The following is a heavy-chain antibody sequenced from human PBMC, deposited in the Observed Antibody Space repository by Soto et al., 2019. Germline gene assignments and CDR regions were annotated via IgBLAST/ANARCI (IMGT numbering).Heavy chain of an antibody. CDR3: AKDQGSSWYEIDY. CDR2: ISGSGGST. J-gene: IGHJ4*02. V-gene: IGHV3-23*01. D-gene: IGHD6-13*01. CDR1: GFTFSNYA. Sequence: GGSLRLSCAASGFTFSNYAVTWVRQAPGKGLEWVSTISGSGGSTYYADSVKGRFTISRDNSKNTLYLQMNSLRAEDTAVFYCAKDQGSSWYEIDYWGQGTLVTVSS.